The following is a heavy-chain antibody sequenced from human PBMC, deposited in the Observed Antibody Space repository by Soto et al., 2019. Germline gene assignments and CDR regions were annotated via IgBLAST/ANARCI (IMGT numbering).Heavy chain of an antibody. V-gene: IGHV4-39*01. CDR3: AGAKLRYFDWYIFDY. CDR2: IYYSGST. CDR1: GGSISSSSYY. J-gene: IGHJ4*02. D-gene: IGHD3-9*01. Sequence: SETLSLTCTVSGGSISSSSYYWGWIRQPPGKGLEWIGSIYYSGSTYYNPSLKSRVTISVDTSKNQFSLKLSSVTAADTAVYYCAGAKLRYFDWYIFDYWGQGTLVTVSS.